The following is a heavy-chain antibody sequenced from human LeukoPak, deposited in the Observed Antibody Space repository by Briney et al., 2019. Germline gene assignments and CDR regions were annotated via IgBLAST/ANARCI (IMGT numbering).Heavy chain of an antibody. V-gene: IGHV4-38-2*02. CDR1: GYPISSGYY. D-gene: IGHD1-26*01. J-gene: IGHJ4*02. Sequence: SETLSLTCTVSGYPISSGYYWGWIRQPPGKGLEWIGSFYHSGSTYYNPSLKSRVTISVDTSKNQFSLKLSSVTAADTAVYYCARGGSSAFDYWGQGTLVTVSS. CDR3: ARGGSSAFDY. CDR2: FYHSGST.